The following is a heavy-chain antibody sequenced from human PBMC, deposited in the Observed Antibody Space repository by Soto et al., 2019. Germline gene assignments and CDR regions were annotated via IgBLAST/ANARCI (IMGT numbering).Heavy chain of an antibody. CDR2: INHSGST. D-gene: IGHD6-19*01. V-gene: IGHV4-34*01. Sequence: PSETLSLTCAVYGGSFSGYYWSWIRRPPGKGLEWIGEINHSGSTNYNPSLKSRVTISVDTSKNQFSLKLSSVTAADTAVYYCARGIAVAGKGCWFDPWGQGTLVTVSS. CDR3: ARGIAVAGKGCWFDP. CDR1: GGSFSGYY. J-gene: IGHJ5*02.